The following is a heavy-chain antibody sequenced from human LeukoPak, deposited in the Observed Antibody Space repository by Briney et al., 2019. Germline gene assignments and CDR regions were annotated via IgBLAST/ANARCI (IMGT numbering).Heavy chain of an antibody. J-gene: IGHJ4*02. D-gene: IGHD3-10*01. V-gene: IGHV4-59*01. CDR1: GGSISSDY. CDR2: IYYSGST. CDR3: ARETYYYGSGSYSPDY. Sequence: SETLSLTCTVSGGSISSDYWSWIRQPPGRGLEWIGYIYYSGSTNYNPSLKSRVTISVDTSRNQFCLKLSSMTAADTAVYYCARETYYYGSGSYSPDYWGQGTLVTVSS.